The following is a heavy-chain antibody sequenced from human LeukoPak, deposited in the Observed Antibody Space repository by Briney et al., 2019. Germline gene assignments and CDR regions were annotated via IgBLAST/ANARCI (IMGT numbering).Heavy chain of an antibody. CDR2: IWYDGSNK. Sequence: GRSLTLSCAASGFTFSSYGMHWVRQAAGKGLEWVAVIWYDGSNKQYADSVKGRFTISRDKSKNTLYLQMNSLRAEDTAVYYCGRDVEGGYPAYYYSLEVWGQWTTVTVCS. D-gene: IGHD5-12*01. CDR3: GRDVEGGYPAYYYSLEV. J-gene: IGHJ6*02. V-gene: IGHV3-33*01. CDR1: GFTFSSYG.